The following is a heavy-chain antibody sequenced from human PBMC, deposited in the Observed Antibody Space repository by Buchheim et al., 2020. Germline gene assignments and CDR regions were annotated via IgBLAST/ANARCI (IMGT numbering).Heavy chain of an antibody. D-gene: IGHD4-17*01. CDR2: KSYDWSNQ. CDR3: VRVSRPVTTFSPLAY. J-gene: IGHJ4*02. Sequence: QVQLVESGGGVVQPGRSLRLSCAASGFTFSSYVMHWVRQAPGKGLEWVAMKSYDWSNQYYADSVKGRFTISRNNSKNTLYLQMNSLRTDDTAVYYCVRVSRPVTTFSPLAYWGQGTL. CDR1: GFTFSSYV. V-gene: IGHV3-30-3*01.